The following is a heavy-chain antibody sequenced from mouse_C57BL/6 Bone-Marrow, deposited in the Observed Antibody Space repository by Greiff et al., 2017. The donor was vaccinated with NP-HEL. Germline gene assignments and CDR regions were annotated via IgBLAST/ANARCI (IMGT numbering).Heavy chain of an antibody. D-gene: IGHD2-5*01. Sequence: QVQLQQPGAELVKPGASVKVSCKASGYTFTSYWMHWVKQRPGQGLEWIGRIHPSDSDTNYNQKFKGKATLTVDKSSSTAYIQLSSLTSEDSAVYYCAIWKGLYYSNYLFAYWGQGTLVTVSA. CDR1: GYTFTSYW. V-gene: IGHV1-74*01. CDR3: AIWKGLYYSNYLFAY. CDR2: IHPSDSDT. J-gene: IGHJ3*01.